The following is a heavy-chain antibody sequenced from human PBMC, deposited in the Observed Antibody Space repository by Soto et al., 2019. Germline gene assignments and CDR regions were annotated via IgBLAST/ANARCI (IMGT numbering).Heavy chain of an antibody. CDR2: INPSGGST. CDR1: GYSFTDYH. Sequence: ASVKVSCKASGYSFTDYHIHWVRQAPGQGLEWMGIINPSGGSTSYAQKFQGRVTMTRDTSTSTVYMELSSLRSEDTAVYYCARDGKTDTAMVTAPGDFDYWGQGTLVTVSS. J-gene: IGHJ4*02. V-gene: IGHV1-46*01. CDR3: ARDGKTDTAMVTAPGDFDY. D-gene: IGHD5-18*01.